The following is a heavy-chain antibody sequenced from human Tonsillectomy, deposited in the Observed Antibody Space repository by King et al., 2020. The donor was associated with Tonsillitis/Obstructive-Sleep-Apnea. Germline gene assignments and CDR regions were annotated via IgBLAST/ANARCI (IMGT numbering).Heavy chain of an antibody. J-gene: IGHJ4*02. CDR3: ALSTVTTAWFDY. V-gene: IGHV3-53*01. CDR1: GFTVSSNY. D-gene: IGHD4-17*01. CDR2: IYSGGST. Sequence: VQLVESGGGLIQPGGSLRLSCAASGFTVSSNYMSWVRQAPGKGLEWVSVIYSGGSTYYADSVKGRFTISRDNSKNTLYLQVNSLRAEDTAVYYCALSTVTTAWFDYWGQGTLVTVSS.